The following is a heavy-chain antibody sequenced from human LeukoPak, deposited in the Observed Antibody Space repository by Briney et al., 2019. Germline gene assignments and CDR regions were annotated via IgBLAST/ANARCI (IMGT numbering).Heavy chain of an antibody. CDR2: MNPNSGNT. V-gene: IGHV1-8*01. CDR3: ARSSGSSYYYYYGMDV. Sequence: ASVKVSCKASGYTFTSYDINWVRQATGQGLEWMGWMNPNSGNTGYAQKFRGRVTITRDTSASTAYMELSSLRSEDTAVYYCARSSGSSYYYYYGMDVWGQGTTVTVSS. J-gene: IGHJ6*02. CDR1: GYTFTSYD. D-gene: IGHD1-26*01.